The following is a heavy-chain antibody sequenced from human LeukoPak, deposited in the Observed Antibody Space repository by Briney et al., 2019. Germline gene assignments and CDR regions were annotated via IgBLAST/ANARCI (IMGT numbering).Heavy chain of an antibody. CDR1: GFTFSNAW. Sequence: PGGSLRLSCAASGFTFSNAWMSWVRQAPGKGLEWVGRIKSKTDGGTTDYAAPVKGRFTISRDDSKNTLYLQMNSLKTEDTAVYYCTTAVVGAAPFDYWGQGTLVTVSS. D-gene: IGHD1-26*01. J-gene: IGHJ4*02. V-gene: IGHV3-15*01. CDR2: IKSKTDGGTT. CDR3: TTAVVGAAPFDY.